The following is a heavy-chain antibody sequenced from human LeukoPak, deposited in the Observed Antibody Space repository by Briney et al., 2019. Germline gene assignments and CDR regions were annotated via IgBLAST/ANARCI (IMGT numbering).Heavy chain of an antibody. CDR2: ISSSSSYI. CDR1: GFTFSSYN. J-gene: IGHJ4*02. CDR3: ARDLFSWLRSIDY. V-gene: IGHV3-21*04. Sequence: GGSLRLSCAASGFTFSSYNMNWVRQAPGKGLDWVSSISSSSSYIYYADSVKGRFTISRDNAKNSLYLQMNSLRAEDTALYYCARDLFSWLRSIDYWGRGTLVTVSS. D-gene: IGHD5-12*01.